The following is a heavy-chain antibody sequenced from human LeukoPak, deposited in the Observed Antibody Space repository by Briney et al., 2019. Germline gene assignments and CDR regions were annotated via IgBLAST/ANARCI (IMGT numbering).Heavy chain of an antibody. Sequence: PGRSLRLSCAASGFTFSSYGMHWVRQAPGEGLEWVAVIWYDGSNKYYADSVKGRFTISRDNSKNTLYLQMNSLRAEDTAVYYCARDNYGMDVWGQGTTVTVSS. V-gene: IGHV3-33*01. CDR3: ARDNYGMDV. J-gene: IGHJ6*02. CDR1: GFTFSSYG. CDR2: IWYDGSNK.